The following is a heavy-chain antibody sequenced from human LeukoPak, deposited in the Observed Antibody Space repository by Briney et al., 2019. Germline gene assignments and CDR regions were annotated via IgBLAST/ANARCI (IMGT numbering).Heavy chain of an antibody. V-gene: IGHV3-7*03. D-gene: IGHD6-13*01. CDR3: ARDAAGEDY. J-gene: IGHJ4*02. CDR1: GFTFSSHW. Sequence: PGGSLRLSCAVSGFTFSSHWMSWVRQAPGKGLEWVANIEKDGSERYCVDSVKGRFTISRDNAKNSLYLQMNSLRAEDTAVYYCARDAAGEDYWGQGTLVTVSS. CDR2: IEKDGSER.